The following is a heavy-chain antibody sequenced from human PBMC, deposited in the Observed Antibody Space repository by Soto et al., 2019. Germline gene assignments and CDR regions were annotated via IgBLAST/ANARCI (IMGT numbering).Heavy chain of an antibody. Sequence: GASLKISCKGSGYSFTSYWISWVRQMPGKGLEWVGRIDPSDSYTNYSPSFQGHVTISADKSISTAYLQWSSLKASDTAMYYCASARYSNAFDIWGQGTMVTVSS. CDR2: IDPSDSYT. V-gene: IGHV5-10-1*01. CDR1: GYSFTSYW. D-gene: IGHD1-20*01. J-gene: IGHJ3*02. CDR3: ASARYSNAFDI.